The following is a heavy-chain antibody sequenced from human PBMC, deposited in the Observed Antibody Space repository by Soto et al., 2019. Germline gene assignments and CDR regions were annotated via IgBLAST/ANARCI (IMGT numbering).Heavy chain of an antibody. CDR1: GFTGEFSFSRAW. V-gene: IGHV3-15*01. D-gene: IGHD5-18*01. CDR2: IKSIREGGTT. Sequence: GGSLRLSCVASGFTGEFSFSRAWMFWVRQAPGKGLEWVGRIKSIREGGTTEYAAPVKGRFTISRDDSKNTLYLQMNSLKTEDTSFYYCTTGYGPLPYWSEGTLVTVSS. J-gene: IGHJ4*02. CDR3: TTGYGPLPY.